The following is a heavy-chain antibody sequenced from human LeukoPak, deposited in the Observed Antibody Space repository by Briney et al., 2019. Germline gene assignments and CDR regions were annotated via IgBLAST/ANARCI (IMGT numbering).Heavy chain of an antibody. J-gene: IGHJ6*02. CDR1: GFTVSSNY. CDR2: IYSGGST. CDR3: AREYGSGSYYKGQVTPYGMDV. V-gene: IGHV3-53*01. D-gene: IGHD3-10*01. Sequence: GGSLRLSCAASGFTVSSNYMSWVRQAPGKGLEWVSVIYSGGSTYYADSVKGRFTISRDNSKNTLYLQMNSLRAEDTAVYYCAREYGSGSYYKGQVTPYGMDVWGQGTTVTVYS.